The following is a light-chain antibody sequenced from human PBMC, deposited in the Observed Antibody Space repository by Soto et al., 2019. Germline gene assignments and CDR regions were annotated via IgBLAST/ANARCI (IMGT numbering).Light chain of an antibody. CDR1: QSFGSGF. Sequence: EIVLTQSPGTLSLSPGERATLSCRASQSFGSGFLAWYQQKPGQAPRLVIYGASSRATGIPDRFSGSGSGKDFALTISRLETEDFAVYYFQQYHSSPMTFGQGTK. CDR3: QQYHSSPMT. CDR2: GAS. V-gene: IGKV3-20*01. J-gene: IGKJ1*01.